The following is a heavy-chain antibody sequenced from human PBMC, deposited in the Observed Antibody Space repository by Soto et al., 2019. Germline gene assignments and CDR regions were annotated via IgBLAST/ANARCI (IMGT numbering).Heavy chain of an antibody. Sequence: QLQLQESGSGLVKPSQTLSLTCTVSGGSISSGGYSWSWIRQPPGKGLEWIGYICHSENIYYNPSLKRRVTISMDISMNQFSLKLTSVTAADTAVYYCARGAGGRFDPWCQGTLVTVSS. V-gene: IGHV4-30-2*01. D-gene: IGHD3-16*01. J-gene: IGHJ5*02. CDR2: ICHSENI. CDR3: ARGAGGRFDP. CDR1: GGSISSGGYS.